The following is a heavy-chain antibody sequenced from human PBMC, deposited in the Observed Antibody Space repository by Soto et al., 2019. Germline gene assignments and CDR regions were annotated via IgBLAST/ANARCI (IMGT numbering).Heavy chain of an antibody. CDR3: ARGYPSLPPHYSYGYYFDY. CDR2: INHSGST. D-gene: IGHD5-18*01. CDR1: GGSFSGYY. Sequence: SPTLSLTCAVYGGSFSGYYWSWIRQPPGKGLEWIGEINHSGSTNYNPSLKSRVTISVDTSKNQFSLKLSSVTAADTAVYYCARGYPSLPPHYSYGYYFDYWGQGTLVTVSS. J-gene: IGHJ4*02. V-gene: IGHV4-34*01.